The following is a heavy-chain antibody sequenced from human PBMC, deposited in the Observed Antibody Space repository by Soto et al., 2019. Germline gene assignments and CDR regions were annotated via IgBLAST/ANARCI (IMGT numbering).Heavy chain of an antibody. CDR1: GFMFSAYW. CDR2: IHGDGGKI. D-gene: IGHD5-18*01. Sequence: GGSLRLSCAASGFMFSAYWMSWVRQAPGKGLEWVANIHGDGGKIYYVDSVKGRFTISRDNAKRSLYLQMESLRAEDTAVYYCARDFYGGYTYGPGDYWGQGALVTVSS. CDR3: ARDFYGGYTYGPGDY. J-gene: IGHJ4*02. V-gene: IGHV3-7*01.